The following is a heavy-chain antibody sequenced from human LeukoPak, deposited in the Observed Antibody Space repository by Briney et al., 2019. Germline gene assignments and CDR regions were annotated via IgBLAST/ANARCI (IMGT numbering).Heavy chain of an antibody. D-gene: IGHD1-26*01. CDR2: ISSSSSYI. J-gene: IGHJ6*03. V-gene: IGHV3-21*01. CDR1: GFTFSSYS. CDR3: ARGVWDTYYYYMDV. Sequence: GGSLRLSCAASGFTFSSYSMNWVRQAPGKGLEWVSSISSSSSYIYYADSVKGRFTISRDNAKNSLYLQMNSLRAEDTAMYYCARGVWDTYYYYMDVWGKGTTVTVSS.